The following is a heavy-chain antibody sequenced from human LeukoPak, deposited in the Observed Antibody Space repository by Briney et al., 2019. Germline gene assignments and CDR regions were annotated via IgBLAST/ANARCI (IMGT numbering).Heavy chain of an antibody. CDR3: AELGITMIGGV. V-gene: IGHV3-48*03. Sequence: GGSLRLSCAASVFTFSSYEVNWVRRAPGKALEWVSYISSSGSTIYYADSVKGRFTISRDNAKNSLYLQMTSLRAEDTAVYYCAELGITMIGGVWGKGTTVTISS. J-gene: IGHJ6*04. D-gene: IGHD3-10*02. CDR2: ISSSGSTI. CDR1: VFTFSSYE.